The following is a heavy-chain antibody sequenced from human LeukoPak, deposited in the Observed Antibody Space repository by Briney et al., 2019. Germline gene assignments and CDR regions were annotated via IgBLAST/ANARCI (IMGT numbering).Heavy chain of an antibody. CDR3: ARGGIAARLMYGFQNWFDP. Sequence: SQTLSLTCTVSGDSVTTGVYYWSWIRQHPGEGLESIGNIYYSGSTYYNPTLRSRPTISVDTTKNQFSLKLSSVTAADMAVYYCARGGIAARLMYGFQNWFDPCGQGTLVTVSA. J-gene: IGHJ5*02. V-gene: IGHV4-31*02. CDR1: GDSVTTGVYY. CDR2: IYYSGST. D-gene: IGHD6-6*01.